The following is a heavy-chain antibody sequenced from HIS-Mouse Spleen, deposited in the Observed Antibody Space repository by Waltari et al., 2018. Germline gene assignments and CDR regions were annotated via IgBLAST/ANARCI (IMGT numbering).Heavy chain of an antibody. D-gene: IGHD3-10*02. CDR2: IKSKTDGGTT. J-gene: IGHJ3*02. CDR1: GFTFSNAW. CDR3: TTGGSNVRWGSTVSAFDI. V-gene: IGHV3-15*01. Sequence: EVQLVESGGGLVKPGGSLRLSCAASGFTFSNAWMSWVRQAPGKGLEWVGRIKSKTDGGTTDYASPVKGRFTNSRDDSKNTLYLQMNSLKTEDTAVYYCTTGGSNVRWGSTVSAFDIWGQGTMVTVSS.